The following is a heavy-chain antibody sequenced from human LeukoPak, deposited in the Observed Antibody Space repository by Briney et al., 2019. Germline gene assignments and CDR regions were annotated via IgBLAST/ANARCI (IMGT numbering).Heavy chain of an antibody. CDR3: ARVYGSNIAAAAVHDY. Sequence: GASVKVSCKASGYTFTSYGISWVRQAPGQGLEWMGWISAYNGNTNYAQKLQGRVTMTTDTSTSTAYMELRSLRSDDTAVYYCARVYGSNIAAAAVHDYWGQGTLVTVSS. V-gene: IGHV1-18*01. CDR2: ISAYNGNT. CDR1: GYTFTSYG. J-gene: IGHJ4*02. D-gene: IGHD6-13*01.